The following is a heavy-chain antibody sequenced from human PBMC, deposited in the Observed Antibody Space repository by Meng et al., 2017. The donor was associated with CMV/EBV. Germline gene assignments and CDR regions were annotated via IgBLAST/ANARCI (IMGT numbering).Heavy chain of an antibody. J-gene: IGHJ4*02. V-gene: IGHV2-70D*14. D-gene: IGHD1-1*01. CDR2: IDWDDDK. CDR1: GFSLSTSGMR. CDR3: ARINELNLDY. Sequence: SGPTLVKPTQTLTLTCTLSGFSLSTSGMRVSWIRQPPGKALEWLARIDWDDDKFYSTSLKTRLTISKDTSKTQVVLTMTNMDPVDTATYYCARINELNLDYWGQGTLVTVSS.